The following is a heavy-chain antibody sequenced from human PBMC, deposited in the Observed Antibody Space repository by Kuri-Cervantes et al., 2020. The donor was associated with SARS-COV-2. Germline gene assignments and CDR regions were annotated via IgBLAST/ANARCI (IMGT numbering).Heavy chain of an antibody. CDR1: GFTFSSYS. CDR3: AIIESSSDYYYYYGMDV. J-gene: IGHJ6*02. V-gene: IGHV3-21*01. Sequence: GGSLRLSCAASGFTFSSYSMNWVRQAPGKGLEWVSSINSSSSYIYYADSVKGRFTISRDNAKNSLYLQMNSLRAEDTAVYYCAIIESSSDYYYYYGMDVWGQGTTVTVSS. CDR2: INSSSSYI. D-gene: IGHD3-10*01.